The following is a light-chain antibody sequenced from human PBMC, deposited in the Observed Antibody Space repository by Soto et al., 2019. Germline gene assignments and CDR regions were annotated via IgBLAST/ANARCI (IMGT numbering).Light chain of an antibody. Sequence: DIHMTQSPATLAASLGDRVTITCRASDSISNWLAWNQQKPGKAPKLLIYEESTLHSGVPSRFSGRKSGTQFTLTISSLQPDDFATYYCQQYYNYWTFGQGTKVDIK. CDR3: QQYYNYWT. CDR1: DSISNW. J-gene: IGKJ1*01. V-gene: IGKV1-5*01. CDR2: EES.